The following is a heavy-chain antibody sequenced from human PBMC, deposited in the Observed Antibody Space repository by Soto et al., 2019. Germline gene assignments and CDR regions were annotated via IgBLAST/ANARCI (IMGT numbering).Heavy chain of an antibody. J-gene: IGHJ4*02. Sequence: PSDNLSLTSEVPGYAINSGYYWGWIRQSPGKGQEWIGNMYHGGFSYYNPSLKGPVTSSVDTCKNRFSLNLRSVTAADNAVYYCARTVVVVVSNVPDYFDYWGQGMLVTVSS. CDR2: MYHGGFS. D-gene: IGHD2-15*01. V-gene: IGHV4-38-2*01. CDR1: GYAINSGYY. CDR3: ARTVVVVVSNVPDYFDY.